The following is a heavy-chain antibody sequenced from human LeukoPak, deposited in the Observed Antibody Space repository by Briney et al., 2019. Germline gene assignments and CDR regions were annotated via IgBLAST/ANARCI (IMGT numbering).Heavy chain of an antibody. V-gene: IGHV4-34*01. J-gene: IGHJ4*02. D-gene: IGHD3-3*01. CDR3: ARGRRVYYYDFWSGYYEIFDY. Sequence: SETLSLTCAVYGGSFSGYYWSWIRQPPGKGLEWIGEINHSGSTNYNPSLKSRVTISVDTSKNQFSLKLSSVTAADTAVYYCARGRRVYYYDFWSGYYEIFDYWGQGTLVTVSS. CDR1: GGSFSGYY. CDR2: INHSGST.